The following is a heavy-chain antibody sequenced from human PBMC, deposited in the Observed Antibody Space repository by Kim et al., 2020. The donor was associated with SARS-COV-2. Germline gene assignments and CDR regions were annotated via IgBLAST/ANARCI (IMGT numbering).Heavy chain of an antibody. V-gene: IGHV3-23*01. D-gene: IGHD2-2*01. CDR1: GFTFSSYA. J-gene: IGHJ6*02. Sequence: GGSLRLSCAASGFTFSSYAMSWVRQAPGKGLEWVAAISGSGGSTYYADSVKGRFTISRDNSKNTMYLQMNSLRAENTAVYYCAGAAAPRDSYSMDVWGQGTSVTVS. CDR2: ISGSGGST. CDR3: AGAAAPRDSYSMDV.